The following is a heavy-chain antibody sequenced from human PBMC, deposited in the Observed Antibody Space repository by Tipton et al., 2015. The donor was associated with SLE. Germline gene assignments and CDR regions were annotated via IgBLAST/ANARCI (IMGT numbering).Heavy chain of an antibody. V-gene: IGHV4-34*01. CDR3: ARLTTLATFYS. Sequence: TLSLTCTVSGGSISGYYWSWIRQPPGKGLEWIGEINHSGSTNYNPSLKSRVTVSVDTSKNQFSLKLSSVTAADTAVYYCARLTTLATFYSWGQGTRVTVSS. D-gene: IGHD5-24*01. CDR2: INHSGST. CDR1: GGSISGYY. J-gene: IGHJ4*02.